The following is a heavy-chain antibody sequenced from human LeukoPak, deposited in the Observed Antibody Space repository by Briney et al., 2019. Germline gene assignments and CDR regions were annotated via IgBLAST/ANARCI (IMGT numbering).Heavy chain of an antibody. J-gene: IGHJ6*02. CDR1: GFTFSSYS. CDR3: ARGGPPSDSYGMDV. V-gene: IGHV3-21*01. Sequence: GGSLRLSCAASGFTFSSYSMNWVRQAPGKGLEWVSSISSSSSYIYYADSVKGRFTISRDNAKNSLYLQMNSLRAEDTAVYYCARGGPPSDSYGMDVWGQGTMVTVSS. CDR2: ISSSSSYI.